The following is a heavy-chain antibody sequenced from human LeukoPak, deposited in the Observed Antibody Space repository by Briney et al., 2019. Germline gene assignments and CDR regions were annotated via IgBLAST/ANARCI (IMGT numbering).Heavy chain of an antibody. J-gene: IGHJ6*03. CDR1: GFTFSTYE. Sequence: GGSLRLSCAASGFTFSTYEMTWVRQAPGKGLEWVSSISNNDTIYYADSVKGRFTISRDNAKNSLNLQMNSLRDEDTAIYYCARVGLFRGYSYGFAPDYYSYYYMDVWGKGTTVTISS. CDR3: ARVGLFRGYSYGFAPDYYSYYYMDV. V-gene: IGHV3-69-1*02. D-gene: IGHD5-18*01. CDR2: ISNNDTI.